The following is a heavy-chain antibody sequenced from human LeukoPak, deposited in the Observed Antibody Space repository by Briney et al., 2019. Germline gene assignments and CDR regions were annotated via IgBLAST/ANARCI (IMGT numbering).Heavy chain of an antibody. CDR2: INHSGST. CDR3: AREDHMVRGEFGWFDP. V-gene: IGHV4-34*01. Sequence: SETLSLTCAVYGGSFSGYYWSWIRQPPGKGLEWIGEINHSGSTNYNPSLKSRVTISVDTSKNQFSLKLSSVTAADTAVYYCAREDHMVRGEFGWFDPWGQGTLVTVSS. D-gene: IGHD3-10*01. CDR1: GGSFSGYY. J-gene: IGHJ5*02.